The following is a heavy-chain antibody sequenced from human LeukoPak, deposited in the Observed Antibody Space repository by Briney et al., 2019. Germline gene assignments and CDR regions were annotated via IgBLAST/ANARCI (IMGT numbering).Heavy chain of an antibody. CDR2: INHSGST. CDR3: ARGPTRADY. Sequence: PSETLPLTCAVYGGSFSGYYWSWIRQPPGKGLEWIGEINHSGSTNYNPSLKSRVTISVDTSKNQFSLKLSSVTAADTAVYYCARGPTRADYWGQGTLVTVSS. J-gene: IGHJ4*02. V-gene: IGHV4-34*01. CDR1: GGSFSGYY. D-gene: IGHD2-2*01.